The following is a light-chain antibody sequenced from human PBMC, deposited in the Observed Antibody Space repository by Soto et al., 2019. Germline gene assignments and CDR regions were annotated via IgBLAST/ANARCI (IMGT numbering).Light chain of an antibody. V-gene: IGLV2-14*01. CDR1: SSDVGGYDY. J-gene: IGLJ1*01. CDR2: EVT. CDR3: SSLTSGSTRV. Sequence: TQPASVSGSPGQSITISCTGTSSDVGGYDYVSWYQQHPDKAPKLIIYEVTDRPSGVSSRFSGSKSGNTASLTISGLQAEDEADYYCSSLTSGSTRVFGTGTKLTVL.